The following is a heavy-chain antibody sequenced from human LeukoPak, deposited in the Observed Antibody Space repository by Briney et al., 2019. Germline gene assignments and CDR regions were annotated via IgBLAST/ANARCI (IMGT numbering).Heavy chain of an antibody. CDR1: GGSISSSSYY. V-gene: IGHV4-39*07. CDR3: ARLPNAHDYGDQVDY. CDR2: IYYSGST. J-gene: IGHJ4*02. D-gene: IGHD4-17*01. Sequence: SETLSLTCTVSGGSISSSSYYWGWIRQPPGKGLEWIGSIYYSGSTYYNPSLKSRVTMSVDTSKNQFSLKLSSVTAADTAVYYCARLPNAHDYGDQVDYWGQGTLVTVSS.